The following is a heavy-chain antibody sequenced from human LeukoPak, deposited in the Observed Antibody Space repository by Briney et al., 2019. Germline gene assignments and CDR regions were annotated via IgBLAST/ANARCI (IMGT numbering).Heavy chain of an antibody. J-gene: IGHJ4*02. V-gene: IGHV4-4*02. D-gene: IGHD3-16*02. CDR3: AREGGSYRPLDY. CDR2: VNLQGGT. CDR1: GXSITQTNY. Sequence: PSGTLSLTCDVSGXSITQTNYWTWGRQPPGKELEWIGEVNLQGGTNYNPSLLRRVAISVDTSANHVSLQMTSVTAADTAVYYCAREGGSYRPLDYSGQGTLVTVSS.